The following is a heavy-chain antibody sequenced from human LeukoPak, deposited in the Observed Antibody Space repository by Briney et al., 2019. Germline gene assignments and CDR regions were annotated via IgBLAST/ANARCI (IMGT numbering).Heavy chain of an antibody. V-gene: IGHV4-39*07. CDR3: ARDRFSGSISRTPHMDV. CDR2: IYYSGST. D-gene: IGHD1-26*01. J-gene: IGHJ6*02. Sequence: KASETLSLTCTVSGGSISSSSYYWGWIRQPPGKGLEWIGSIYYSGSTYYNPSLKSRVTISVDTSKNQFSLKLSSVTAADTAVYYCARDRFSGSISRTPHMDVWGQGTTVTVSS. CDR1: GGSISSSSYY.